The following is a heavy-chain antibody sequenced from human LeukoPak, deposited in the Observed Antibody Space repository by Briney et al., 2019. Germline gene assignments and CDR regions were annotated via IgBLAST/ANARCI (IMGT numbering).Heavy chain of an antibody. CDR3: AKVDKFAVAGPVDY. J-gene: IGHJ4*01. V-gene: IGHV3-74*01. CDR2: INSDGSST. CDR1: GFTFSSYW. D-gene: IGHD6-19*01. Sequence: GGSLRLSCAASGFTFSSYWMHWVRQAPGKGLVWVSRINSDGSSTSYADSVKGRFTISRDNAKNTLYLQMNSLRAEDTAVYYCAKVDKFAVAGPVDYWGQGTLVTVSS.